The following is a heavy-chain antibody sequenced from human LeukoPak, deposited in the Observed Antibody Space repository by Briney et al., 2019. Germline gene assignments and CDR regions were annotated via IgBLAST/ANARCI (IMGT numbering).Heavy chain of an antibody. V-gene: IGHV3-30*03. CDR2: VSHDEKHDK. CDR3: AREGYSSGRAGVFDI. CDR1: RVTFSSYW. J-gene: IGHJ3*02. D-gene: IGHD6-25*01. Sequence: GGSLRLSCAASRVTFSSYWMHWVRQAPGKGLEWVALVSHDEKHDKQYPDSMKGRFTISRDNSKNTVYLQINTLSTEDSAMYYCAREGYSSGRAGVFDIWGQGTLVTVSS.